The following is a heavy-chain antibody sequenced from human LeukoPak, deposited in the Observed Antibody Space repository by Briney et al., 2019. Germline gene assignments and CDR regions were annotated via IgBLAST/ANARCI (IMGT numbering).Heavy chain of an antibody. Sequence: ASVKVSCMASGYTFTSYYMHWVRQAPGQGLEWMGIINPSGGSTSYAQKFQGRVTMTRDMSTSTVYMELSSLRSEDTAVYYCARGGYSYGYEAEYFQHWGQGTLVTVSS. D-gene: IGHD5-18*01. V-gene: IGHV1-46*01. J-gene: IGHJ1*01. CDR1: GYTFTSYY. CDR2: INPSGGST. CDR3: ARGGYSYGYEAEYFQH.